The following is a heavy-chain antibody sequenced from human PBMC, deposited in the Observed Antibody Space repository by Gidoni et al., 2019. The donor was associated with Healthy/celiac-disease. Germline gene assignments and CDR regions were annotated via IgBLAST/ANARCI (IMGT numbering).Heavy chain of an antibody. CDR2: IYWNDDK. D-gene: IGHD6-19*01. CDR3: AHSFARLAVAGDNWFDP. Sequence: QITLKESGPTLVKPTQTLTLTCTFSGFSLSTSGVGVGWIRQPPGTALEWLALIYWNDDKRYSPSLKSRLTITKDTSKNQVVLTMTNMDPVDTATYYCAHSFARLAVAGDNWFDPWGQGTLVTVSS. CDR1: GFSLSTSGVG. V-gene: IGHV2-5*01. J-gene: IGHJ5*02.